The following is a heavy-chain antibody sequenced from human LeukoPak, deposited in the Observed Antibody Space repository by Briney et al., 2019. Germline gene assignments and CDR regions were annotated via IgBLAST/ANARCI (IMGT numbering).Heavy chain of an antibody. CDR3: ARDWYYGSGSYSGDY. CDR2: INAANGST. D-gene: IGHD3-10*01. J-gene: IGHJ4*02. Sequence: WASVTVSCTASGYTFTSSGMYWERQAPGQRLEWMGWINAANGSTKYSQRFQGRVTITRDTSASTAYMELSSLRSEDTAVYYCARDWYYGSGSYSGDYWGQGTLVTVSS. V-gene: IGHV1-3*01. CDR1: GYTFTSSG.